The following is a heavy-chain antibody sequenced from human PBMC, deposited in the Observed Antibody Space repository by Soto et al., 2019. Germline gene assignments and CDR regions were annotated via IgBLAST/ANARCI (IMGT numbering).Heavy chain of an antibody. CDR2: IDPSDSYT. Sequence: GESLKISCKGSGYSFTSYWISWVRQMPWKGLEWMGRIDPSDSYTNYSPSFQGHVTISADKSISTAYLQWSSLKASDTAMYYCARRAYSSGWYGVHYYGMDVWGQGTTVTVSS. D-gene: IGHD6-19*01. J-gene: IGHJ6*02. V-gene: IGHV5-10-1*01. CDR1: GYSFTSYW. CDR3: ARRAYSSGWYGVHYYGMDV.